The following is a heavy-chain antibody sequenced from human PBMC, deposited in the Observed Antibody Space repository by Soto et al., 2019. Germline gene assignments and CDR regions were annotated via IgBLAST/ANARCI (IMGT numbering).Heavy chain of an antibody. CDR2: IYHSGST. D-gene: IGHD3-10*01. CDR1: GGSISSGGYS. V-gene: IGHV4-30-2*01. CDR3: ARAQGSGFLVS. J-gene: IGHJ4*02. Sequence: SETLSLTCAVSGGSISSGGYSWSWIRQPPGKGLEWIGYIYHSGSTYYNPSLKSRVTISVDRSKNQFSLKLSSVTAADTAVYYCARAQGSGFLVSWGQGTLVTVSS.